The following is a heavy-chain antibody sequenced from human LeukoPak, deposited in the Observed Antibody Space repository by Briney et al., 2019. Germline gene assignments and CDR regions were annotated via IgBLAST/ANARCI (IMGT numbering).Heavy chain of an antibody. CDR3: ARLRGYSYGWRGYFDY. V-gene: IGHV4-59*01. D-gene: IGHD5-18*01. CDR1: GGSISSYY. CDR2: IYYSGST. Sequence: PSETLSLTCTVSGGSISSYYWSWIRQPPGKGLEWIGYIYYSGSTNYNPSLKSRVTISVDTSKNQFSLKLSSVTAADTAVYYCARLRGYSYGWRGYFDYWGQGTLVTVSS. J-gene: IGHJ4*02.